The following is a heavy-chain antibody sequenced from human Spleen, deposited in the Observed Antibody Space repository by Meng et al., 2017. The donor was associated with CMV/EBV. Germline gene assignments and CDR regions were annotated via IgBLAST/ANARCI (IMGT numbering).Heavy chain of an antibody. J-gene: IGHJ4*02. D-gene: IGHD3-16*01. Sequence: GSLRLSCAVYGESFGGHYLSWIRQPPGKGLEWIGSIYYSGSTYNNPSLKSRVTISVDTSKNQFSLKLYSVTAADTAVYFCARESHTYDYYFDYWGQGTLVTVSS. CDR1: GESFGGHY. CDR3: ARESHTYDYYFDY. V-gene: IGHV4-34*11. CDR2: IYYSGST.